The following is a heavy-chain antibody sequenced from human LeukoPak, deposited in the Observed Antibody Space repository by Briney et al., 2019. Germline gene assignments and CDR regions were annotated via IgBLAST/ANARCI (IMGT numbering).Heavy chain of an antibody. V-gene: IGHV1-46*01. Sequence: ASVKVSCKASGYILTSYYMHWVRQAPGQGLEWMGIINPSGGSTRYAQKFQGRVTMTGDTSTSTAYMEVRSLTSDDTAMYYCARDVGVSQFDYWGQGTLVTVSS. CDR2: INPSGGST. CDR1: GYILTSYY. CDR3: ARDVGVSQFDY. D-gene: IGHD3-10*01. J-gene: IGHJ4*02.